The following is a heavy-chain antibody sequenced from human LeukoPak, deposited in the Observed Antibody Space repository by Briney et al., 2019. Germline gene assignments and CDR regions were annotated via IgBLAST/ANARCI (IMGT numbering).Heavy chain of an antibody. V-gene: IGHV4-4*07. J-gene: IGHJ4*02. Sequence: SETLSLTCTVSGASINSDYWTWVRQVAGKGLEWIGRIFASGSANYNPYLRSRITMSVDTSKNQFSLYLSSVTAADTGVYYCVRGWAPRGEKSSFASWGQGTLVTVSS. D-gene: IGHD3-10*01. CDR1: GASINSDY. CDR2: IFASGSA. CDR3: VRGWAPRGEKSSFAS.